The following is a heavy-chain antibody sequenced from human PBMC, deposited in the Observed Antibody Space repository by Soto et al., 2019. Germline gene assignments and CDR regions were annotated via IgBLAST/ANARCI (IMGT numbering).Heavy chain of an antibody. CDR2: INVYNGNT. D-gene: IGHD6-19*01. CDR3: ARDLSSGWFDY. V-gene: IGHV1-18*01. Sequence: QVQLVQSGGEVKRPGASVKVSCKASGYMFSNYAISWVRQTPGQGLEWMGWINVYNGNTSYAQKFQGRVTMATDTSTNTAYLDLRSLRSDDTAVYFCARDLSSGWFDYWGQGTLVIVSS. CDR1: GYMFSNYA. J-gene: IGHJ4*02.